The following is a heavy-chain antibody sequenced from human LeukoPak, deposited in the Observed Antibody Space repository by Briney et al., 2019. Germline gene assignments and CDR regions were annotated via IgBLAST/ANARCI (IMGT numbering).Heavy chain of an antibody. CDR2: ISWNSGTI. CDR1: GFTFDNYA. V-gene: IGHV3-9*01. D-gene: IGHD6-19*01. CDR3: ARAYKDRSLAGKKEFFQH. Sequence: GGSLRLSCAASGFTFDNYAMNWVRQVPGKGLEWISLISWNSGTIGYADSVKGRFTISRGNANNFLYLQMNSLRAEDTALYYCARAYKDRSLAGKKEFFQHWGQGTLVTVSS. J-gene: IGHJ1*01.